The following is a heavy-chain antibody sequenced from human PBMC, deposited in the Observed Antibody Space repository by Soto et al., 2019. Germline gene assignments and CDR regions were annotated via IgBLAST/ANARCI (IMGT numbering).Heavy chain of an antibody. J-gene: IGHJ6*03. CDR1: GGSISSNNYY. V-gene: IGHV4-39*01. CDR2: IYYSGST. Sequence: QLQLQESGPGLVKPSETLSLTCTVSGGSISSNNYYWGWIRQPPGKGLEWIGSIYYSGSTYYNPSLKSRVSISVDTSMNQFSLKLSSVTAADTAVFYCARHPRYFSYYHYMDVWGKGTTVTVSS. D-gene: IGHD3-9*01. CDR3: ARHPRYFSYYHYMDV.